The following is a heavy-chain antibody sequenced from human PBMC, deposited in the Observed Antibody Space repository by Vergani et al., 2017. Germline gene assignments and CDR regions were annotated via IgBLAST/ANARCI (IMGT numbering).Heavy chain of an antibody. D-gene: IGHD6-19*01. Sequence: QVQLVQSGAEVKKPGASVKVSCKASGYTFTSYAMHWVRQAPGQRLEWMGWINAGNGNTKYSQKFQGRVTITRDTSASTAYMELSSLRSEDTAVYYCARDERDSSGWYKGYYYYGMDVWGQGTTVTVSS. CDR2: INAGNGNT. CDR3: ARDERDSSGWYKGYYYYGMDV. J-gene: IGHJ6*02. V-gene: IGHV1-3*01. CDR1: GYTFTSYA.